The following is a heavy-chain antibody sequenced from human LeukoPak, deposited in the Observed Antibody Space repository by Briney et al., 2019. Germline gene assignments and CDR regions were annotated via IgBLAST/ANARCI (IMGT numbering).Heavy chain of an antibody. Sequence: PGGSLRLSCAASGFTFSSYSMNWVRQAPGKGLEWVSSISSSSSYIYYADSVKGRFTISRDNAKNSLYLQMNSLRAEDTAVYYCAREGQGVAVGWDYYMDVWGKGTTVTVSS. J-gene: IGHJ6*03. CDR1: GFTFSSYS. D-gene: IGHD6-19*01. V-gene: IGHV3-21*01. CDR2: ISSSSSYI. CDR3: AREGQGVAVGWDYYMDV.